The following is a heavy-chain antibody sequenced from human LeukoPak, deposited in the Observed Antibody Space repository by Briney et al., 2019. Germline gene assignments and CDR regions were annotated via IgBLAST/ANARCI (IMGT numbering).Heavy chain of an antibody. CDR3: ARDDYRGVTNFDP. CDR1: GGSISGSY. CDR2: ISYTGST. V-gene: IGHV4-59*01. Sequence: SETLSLTCSVFGGSISGSYWTWIRQPPGKGLEWIGYISYTGSTNYNPSLKSRVTISVDASKNQFSLQLTSVTAADTAVYYCARDDYRGVTNFDPWGQGTLVTVSS. D-gene: IGHD3-10*01. J-gene: IGHJ5*02.